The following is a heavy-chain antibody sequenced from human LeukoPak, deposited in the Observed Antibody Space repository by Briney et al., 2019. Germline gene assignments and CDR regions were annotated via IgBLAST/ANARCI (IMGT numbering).Heavy chain of an antibody. Sequence: GGSLRLSCAASGFRFNTYWMSWVRQAPGKGLEWVSSISSSSSYINYAASVRGRFTISRDNAKNSLFLQMDSLRGEDTAVYYCARCTTGKTFGSLREIKKSREIDYWGQGTLVTVSS. V-gene: IGHV3-21*01. CDR1: GFRFNTYW. D-gene: IGHD1-1*01. J-gene: IGHJ4*02. CDR3: ARCTTGKTFGSLREIKKSREIDY. CDR2: ISSSSSYI.